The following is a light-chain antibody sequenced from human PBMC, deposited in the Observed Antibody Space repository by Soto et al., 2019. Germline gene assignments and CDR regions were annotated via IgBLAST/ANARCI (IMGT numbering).Light chain of an antibody. CDR3: AAWDDSLNGPYV. CDR1: SSNIGSNT. J-gene: IGLJ1*01. V-gene: IGLV1-44*01. CDR2: SNN. Sequence: QTVLTQPPSACGTPGQRVTISCSGSSSNIGSNTVNWYQQLPGTAPKLLIYSNNQRPSGVPDRFSGSKSGTSASLAISGLQSEDEADYYCAAWDDSLNGPYVFGTGTKLTVL.